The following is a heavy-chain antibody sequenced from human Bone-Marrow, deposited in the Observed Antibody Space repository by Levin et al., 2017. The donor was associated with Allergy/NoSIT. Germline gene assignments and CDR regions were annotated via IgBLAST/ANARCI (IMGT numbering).Heavy chain of an antibody. J-gene: IGHJ4*02. V-gene: IGHV3-9*01. CDR3: ARDKRAATPYYLDD. D-gene: IGHD2-15*01. Sequence: LSLTCAASGFTFDDSAMHWVRQAPGKGLEWVSGISWNSGSRGYADSVKGRFTISRDNAKNSLYLQMNSLRPEDTALYYCARDKRAATPYYLDDWGQGTLVTVSS. CDR2: ISWNSGSR. CDR1: GFTFDDSA.